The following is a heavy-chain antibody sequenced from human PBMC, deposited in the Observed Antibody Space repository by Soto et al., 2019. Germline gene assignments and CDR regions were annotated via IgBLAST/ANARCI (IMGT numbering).Heavy chain of an antibody. V-gene: IGHV3-23*01. D-gene: IGHD3-10*01. J-gene: IGHJ6*02. CDR3: ARGDRGGSGSPASYYYSGLDV. CDR1: GFTFSSYA. Sequence: DVQLLESGGQLVQPRGSLRLSCAASGFTFSSYAMSWVRQAPGKGLEWVSSVSAGGDMTYYSDSVKGRFTISRDNSNNALFLQINRLRIEDTALYYCARGDRGGSGSPASYYYSGLDVWDQGTTVTVS. CDR2: VSAGGDMT.